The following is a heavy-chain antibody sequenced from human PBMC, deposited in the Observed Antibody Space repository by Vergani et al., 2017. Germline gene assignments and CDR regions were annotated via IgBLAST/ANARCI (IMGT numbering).Heavy chain of an antibody. D-gene: IGHD3-3*01. CDR1: GGSISSYY. J-gene: IGHJ5*02. V-gene: IGHV4-59*01. Sequence: QVQLQESGPGLVKPSETLSLTCTVSGGSISSYYWSWIRQPPGKGLEWIGYIYYSGSTNYNPSLKSRVTISVDTSKNQFSLKLSSVTAADTAVYYCARDVSGYDFWSGYYRGWFDPWGQGTLVTVSS. CDR2: IYYSGST. CDR3: ARDVSGYDFWSGYYRGWFDP.